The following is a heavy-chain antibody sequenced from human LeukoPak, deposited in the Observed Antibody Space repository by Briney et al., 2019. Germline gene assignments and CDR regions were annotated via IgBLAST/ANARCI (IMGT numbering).Heavy chain of an antibody. D-gene: IGHD3-22*01. V-gene: IGHV3-9*01. CDR2: ISWNSGSL. Sequence: GGSLRLSCAASGFIYDNHAMHWVRQAPGKALEWVSGISWNSGSLGYADTVKGRFTISRDNAKNSLYLQMNSLRVEDTAIHYCARDSTYYDSSGYDYYYGMDVWGQGIMVTVSS. CDR3: ARDSTYYDSSGYDYYYGMDV. CDR1: GFIYDNHA. J-gene: IGHJ6*02.